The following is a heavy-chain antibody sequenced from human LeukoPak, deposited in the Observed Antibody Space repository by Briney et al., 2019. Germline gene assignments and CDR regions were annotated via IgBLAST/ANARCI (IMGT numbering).Heavy chain of an antibody. Sequence: GGSLRLSCAASGFTFSSYWMSGVRQIPGKGLEWVASISNGGGATYYVDSVRGRFTISRDDAKNSLFLQMNGLRSDDTAVYYCTRENYVPDSWGQGTLVTVSS. CDR1: GFTFSSYW. V-gene: IGHV3-7*03. CDR2: ISNGGGAT. J-gene: IGHJ5*02. CDR3: TRENYVPDS. D-gene: IGHD3-10*02.